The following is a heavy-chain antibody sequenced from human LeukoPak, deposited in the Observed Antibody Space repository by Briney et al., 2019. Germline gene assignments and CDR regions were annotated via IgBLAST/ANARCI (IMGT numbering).Heavy chain of an antibody. CDR1: GGSISSYY. D-gene: IGHD3-22*01. CDR2: ITSSGST. CDR3: AREDYYHFDY. Sequence: SETLSLTCTVSGGSISSYYWSWIRQPPGKGLEWIGYITSSGSTDYNPALKSRVTISVDTTKNQFSLKLSSVTAADTAVYYCAREDYYHFDYWGQGTLVTVSS. V-gene: IGHV4-59*01. J-gene: IGHJ4*02.